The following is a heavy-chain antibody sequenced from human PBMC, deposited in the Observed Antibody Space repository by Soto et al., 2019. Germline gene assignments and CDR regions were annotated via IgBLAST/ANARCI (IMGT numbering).Heavy chain of an antibody. D-gene: IGHD6-13*01. Sequence: GASVMVSCKASGGTFSSYAISWVRQAPGQGLEWMGGIIPIVGTANYAQKFQGRVTITAAESTSRAYMRRSRLRSEDTAVDYCARDTESQIAADVSWGQGTMVNVSS. J-gene: IGHJ3*01. V-gene: IGHV1-69*13. CDR2: IIPIVGTA. CDR3: ARDTESQIAADVS. CDR1: GGTFSSYA.